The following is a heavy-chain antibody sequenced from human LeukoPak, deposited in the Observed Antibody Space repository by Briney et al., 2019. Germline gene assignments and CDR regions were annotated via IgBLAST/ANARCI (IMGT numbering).Heavy chain of an antibody. J-gene: IGHJ4*02. CDR2: IYSGGET. D-gene: IGHD4-11*01. Sequence: PGGSLRLSCAASGLTFSTYAMSWVRQAPGKGLEWIGSIYSGGETHYNPSLNSRVTIFLDTSKNRFSLNLISVTATDTAVYYCVRGYSNFVQGDWGQGTLVTVSS. CDR1: GLTFSTYA. CDR3: VRGYSNFVQGD. V-gene: IGHV4-39*02.